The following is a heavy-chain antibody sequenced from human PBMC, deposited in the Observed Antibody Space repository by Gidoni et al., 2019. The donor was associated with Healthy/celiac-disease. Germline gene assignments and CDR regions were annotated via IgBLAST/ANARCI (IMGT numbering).Heavy chain of an antibody. J-gene: IGHJ4*02. D-gene: IGHD2-15*01. Sequence: QVQLIQSGAEVKKPGSSVQVSCKASGGTFNSYAISWVRQAPGQVLEWMGGIIPIFGTANYAQKFQGRVTITSDECTSTAYMELSILRSEDTAVYYCASENCSGGSCYLVRFDYWGQGTLVTVSS. CDR3: ASENCSGGSCYLVRFDY. CDR2: IIPIFGTA. V-gene: IGHV1-69*01. CDR1: GGTFNSYA.